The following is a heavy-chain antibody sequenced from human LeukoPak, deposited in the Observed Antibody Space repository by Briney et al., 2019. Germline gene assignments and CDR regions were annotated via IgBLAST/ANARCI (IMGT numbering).Heavy chain of an antibody. Sequence: TGRSLRLSCAASGFTFSNYGMHWVRQAPGKGLEWVAVISYDESDKYYADSVKGRFTISRDNSKNTLYLQMNSLRPEDTAVYYCAKGVVAATNAAYYGTDVWGQGTTVTVSS. CDR3: AKGVVAATNAAYYGTDV. CDR2: ISYDESDK. J-gene: IGHJ6*02. CDR1: GFTFSNYG. V-gene: IGHV3-30*18. D-gene: IGHD2-15*01.